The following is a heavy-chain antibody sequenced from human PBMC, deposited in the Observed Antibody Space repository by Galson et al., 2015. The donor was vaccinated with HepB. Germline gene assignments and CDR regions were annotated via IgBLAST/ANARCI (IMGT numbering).Heavy chain of an antibody. J-gene: IGHJ4*02. CDR1: RFTFSSYW. V-gene: IGHV3-7*01. D-gene: IGHD5-24*01. Sequence: LRLSCAASRFTFSSYWMSWVRQAPGKGLEWVANIKQDGSEKYYVGSVKGRFTISRDNAKNSLYLQMNSLRAEDTAVYYCAREWGAGYNFDYWGQGTLVTVSS. CDR3: AREWGAGYNFDY. CDR2: IKQDGSEK.